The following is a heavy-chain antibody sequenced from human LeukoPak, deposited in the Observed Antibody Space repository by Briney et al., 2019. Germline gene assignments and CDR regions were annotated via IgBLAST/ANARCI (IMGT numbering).Heavy chain of an antibody. V-gene: IGHV3-33*01. J-gene: IGHJ4*02. CDR1: GFTFSSYG. CDR3: ARIEGEQLVPGDY. D-gene: IGHD6-6*01. Sequence: GGSLRLSCAASGFTFSSYGMHWVRQAPGKGLEWVAVIWYDGSNKYYADSVKGRFTISRGNSKNTLYLQMNSLRAEDTAVYYCARIEGEQLVPGDYWGQGTLVTVSS. CDR2: IWYDGSNK.